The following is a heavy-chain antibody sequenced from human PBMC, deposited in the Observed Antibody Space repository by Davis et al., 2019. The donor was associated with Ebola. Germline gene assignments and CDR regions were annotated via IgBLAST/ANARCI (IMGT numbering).Heavy chain of an antibody. J-gene: IGHJ2*01. CDR2: INPHNGNT. CDR1: GYTSTSYG. V-gene: IGHV1-18*04. Sequence: AASVKVSCKASGYTSTSYGITWVRQAPGQGLEWMGWINPHNGNTNYAQNVQGRVTMTTDTSTSTVYMELSSLRSEDTAVYYCARDSSYYDILTGYYKGDRYFDLWGRGTLVTVSS. D-gene: IGHD3-9*01. CDR3: ARDSSYYDILTGYYKGDRYFDL.